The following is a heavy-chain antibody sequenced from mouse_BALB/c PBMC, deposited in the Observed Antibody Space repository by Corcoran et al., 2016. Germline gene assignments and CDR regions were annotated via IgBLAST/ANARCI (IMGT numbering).Heavy chain of an antibody. CDR2: INSYNGGT. CDR3: ARDYYGSSYVFAY. J-gene: IGHJ3*01. D-gene: IGHD1-1*01. V-gene: IGHV1-18*01. Sequence: EVQLQQSGPELVKPGASMKISCKASGYSFTDYTMNWVKQRHGKNLEWIGLINSYNGGTSYNQKFKGKATLTVEKSSSTAYMELLSLTSEDSAVYYCARDYYGSSYVFAYWGQGTLVTVSA. CDR1: GYSFTDYT.